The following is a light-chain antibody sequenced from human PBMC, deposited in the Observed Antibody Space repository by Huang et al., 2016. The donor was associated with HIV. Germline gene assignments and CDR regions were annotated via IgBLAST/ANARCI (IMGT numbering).Light chain of an antibody. Sequence: EIVLTQSPATLCLSPGERATLSCGASQSVSSYSTWFQQKPGQAPRLLIYDTSNRATGIPARFSGSGSGTDFTLTISSLEPEDFAVYYCQQRGSRPPTFGQGTRVEIK. CDR1: QSVSSY. V-gene: IGKV3-11*01. CDR2: DTS. J-gene: IGKJ1*01. CDR3: QQRGSRPPT.